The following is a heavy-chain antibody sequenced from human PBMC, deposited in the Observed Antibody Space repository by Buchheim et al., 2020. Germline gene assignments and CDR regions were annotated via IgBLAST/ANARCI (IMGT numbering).Heavy chain of an antibody. CDR1: GFTFSSYE. Sequence: EVQLVESGGGLVQPGGSLRLSCAASGFTFSSYEMNWVRQAPGKGLEWVSYISSNGSTIYYADSVKGRFTISRDNAKNSLYLQMNSLRAEDTAVYYCARDPRYCSGGSCYPDYWGQGTL. V-gene: IGHV3-48*03. D-gene: IGHD2-15*01. CDR2: ISSNGSTI. J-gene: IGHJ4*02. CDR3: ARDPRYCSGGSCYPDY.